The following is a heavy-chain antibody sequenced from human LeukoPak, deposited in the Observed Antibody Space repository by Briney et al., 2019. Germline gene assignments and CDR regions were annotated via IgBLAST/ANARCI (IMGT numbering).Heavy chain of an antibody. Sequence: GASVKVSCKASGYTFTDYYMHWVRQAPGQGLEWMGWINPNSGGTNFAQKFQGRVAMTRDTSISTAYLELGSLRSDDTAVYFCARARWQLVPYFDSWGQETLVTVSS. CDR2: INPNSGGT. J-gene: IGHJ4*02. CDR3: ARARWQLVPYFDS. D-gene: IGHD6-6*01. CDR1: GYTFTDYY. V-gene: IGHV1-2*02.